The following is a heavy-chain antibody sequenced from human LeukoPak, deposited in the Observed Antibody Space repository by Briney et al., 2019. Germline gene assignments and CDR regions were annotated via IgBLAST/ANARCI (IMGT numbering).Heavy chain of an antibody. CDR1: GFTFSSYG. J-gene: IGHJ4*02. D-gene: IGHD3-16*02. CDR2: ISYDGSNK. V-gene: IGHV3-30*18. Sequence: GGSLRLSCAASGFTFSSYGMHWVRQAPGKGLEWVAAISYDGSNKYYADSVKGRFTISRDNSKNTLYLQMNSLRAEDTAVYYCAKGPYDYVWGSYRYIVDYWGQGTLVTVSS. CDR3: AKGPYDYVWGSYRYIVDY.